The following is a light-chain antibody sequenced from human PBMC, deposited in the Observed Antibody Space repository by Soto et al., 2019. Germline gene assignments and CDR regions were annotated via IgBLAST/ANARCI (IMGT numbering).Light chain of an antibody. Sequence: EIVLTQSPATLSLSPGERATLSCRASQSVSTYLGWYQEKPGQLPRLLISEASNRATGIPARFSGSGSGTDFTLTISSLEPEDFAVYFCHQRYSWPHTFGQGTKLEI. CDR2: EAS. CDR1: QSVSTY. CDR3: HQRYSWPHT. V-gene: IGKV3-11*01. J-gene: IGKJ2*01.